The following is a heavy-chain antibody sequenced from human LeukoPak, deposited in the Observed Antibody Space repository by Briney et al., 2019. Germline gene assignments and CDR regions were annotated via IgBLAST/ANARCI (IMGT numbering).Heavy chain of an antibody. J-gene: IGHJ4*02. CDR1: GYSLNAYY. Sequence: ASVKVSCKASGYSLNAYYMHWVRQATRQGLEWMGWINPSSGGTKYAQKFQGRVTMARDTSISTTYMELSRLTSDDTAVYYCARGLGLDYWGQGTLVTVSS. V-gene: IGHV1-2*02. CDR2: INPSSGGT. D-gene: IGHD4-11*01. CDR3: ARGLGLDY.